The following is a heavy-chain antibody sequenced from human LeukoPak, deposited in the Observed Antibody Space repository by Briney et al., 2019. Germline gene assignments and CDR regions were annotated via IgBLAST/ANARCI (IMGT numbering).Heavy chain of an antibody. J-gene: IGHJ5*02. V-gene: IGHV1-69*05. Sequence: SVKVSCKASGGTFSSYAISWVRQAPGQGLEWMGGIIPIFGTANYAQKFQGRVTITTDESTSTAYMELSSLRSEDTAVYYCARAPISKVTAYNWFDPWGQGTLVTVSP. CDR2: IIPIFGTA. CDR3: ARAPISKVTAYNWFDP. CDR1: GGTFSSYA. D-gene: IGHD4-11*01.